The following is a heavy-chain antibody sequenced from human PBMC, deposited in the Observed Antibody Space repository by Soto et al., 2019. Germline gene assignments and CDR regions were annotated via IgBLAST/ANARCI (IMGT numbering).Heavy chain of an antibody. CDR2: IYYSGST. V-gene: IGHV4-39*01. CDR3: ARLSFGRSFDL. J-gene: IGHJ5*02. CDR1: GGSISSNNYY. D-gene: IGHD3-10*01. Sequence: SETLSLTCTVPGGSISSNNYYWGWIRQPPGKGLEWIGTIYYSGSTYYNPSLKSRVTVSVDTSKNQFSLKLTSVTAADTAVYYCARLSFGRSFDLWGQGTLVTVSS.